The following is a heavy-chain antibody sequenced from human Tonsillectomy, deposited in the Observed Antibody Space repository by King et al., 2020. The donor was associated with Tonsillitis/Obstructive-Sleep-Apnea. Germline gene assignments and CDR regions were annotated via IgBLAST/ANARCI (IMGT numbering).Heavy chain of an antibody. V-gene: IGHV1-2*02. CDR2: INPNSGGT. Sequence: VQLVESGAEVKKPGASVKVSCKASGYIFSDYYMHWVRQAPGQGPEWMGWINPNSGGTNYAQKFQGRVTMTRDTSITTFYVELSRVRSDDTAVYYCAREANGYYAYWGQGTVVTVSS. CDR1: GYIFSDYY. J-gene: IGHJ4*02. CDR3: AREANGYYAY. D-gene: IGHD2-8*01.